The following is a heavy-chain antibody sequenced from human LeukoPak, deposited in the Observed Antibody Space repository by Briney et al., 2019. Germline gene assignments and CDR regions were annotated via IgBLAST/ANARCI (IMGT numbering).Heavy chain of an antibody. D-gene: IGHD3-22*01. J-gene: IGHJ4*02. Sequence: GGSLRLSCAASGYTFSDFSVNWVRQAPGKGLEWFSSISVRSNYRYYADSVRGRFTISRDDGRDSLFLQMNSLRAEDTAVYFCVRLRRNNDRSGYYYYYDYWGQGTLVTVSS. CDR2: ISVRSNYR. CDR3: VRLRRNNDRSGYYYYYDY. CDR1: GYTFSDFS. V-gene: IGHV3-21*01.